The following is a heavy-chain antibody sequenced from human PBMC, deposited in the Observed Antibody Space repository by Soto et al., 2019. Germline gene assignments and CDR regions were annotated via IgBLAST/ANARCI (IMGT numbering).Heavy chain of an antibody. CDR3: ARDQGMGAGYFDL. J-gene: IGHJ2*01. D-gene: IGHD3-16*01. CDR1: GRSVSSGTYY. V-gene: IGHV4-61*01. CDR2: IYRGSP. Sequence: QVQLQESGPGQVKPSETLSLTCTVSGRSVSSGTYYYWSWIRQPAGKGLEWMGYIYRGSPNYNPSLESRVTISVDTAKTQLSMMLRSVTATDPAVYYCARDQGMGAGYFDLWGRGRLVTVSS.